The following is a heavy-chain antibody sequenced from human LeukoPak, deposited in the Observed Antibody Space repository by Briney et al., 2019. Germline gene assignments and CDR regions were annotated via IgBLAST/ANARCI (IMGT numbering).Heavy chain of an antibody. Sequence: ASVKVSCKASGYTFTSYGISWVRQAPGQGLEWMGWISAYNGNTNYAQKLQGRVTVTTDTSTSTAYMELRSLRSDDTAVYYCARAGLGYCSSTSCTYYYYGMDVWGQGTTVTVSS. CDR2: ISAYNGNT. CDR1: GYTFTSYG. J-gene: IGHJ6*02. V-gene: IGHV1-18*01. CDR3: ARAGLGYCSSTSCTYYYYGMDV. D-gene: IGHD2-2*01.